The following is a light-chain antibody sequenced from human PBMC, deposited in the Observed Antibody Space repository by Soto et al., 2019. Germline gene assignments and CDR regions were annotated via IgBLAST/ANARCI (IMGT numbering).Light chain of an antibody. Sequence: QSALTQPASVSGSPGQSITISCTGTSSDVGTYNYVSWYQQHPGKAPKLMIYEVSNRPSGVSNRFSGSKSGNTASLTISGLQAEDEADYYCSSYTSTNTLVLFGGGTKVTVL. CDR2: EVS. V-gene: IGLV2-14*01. CDR1: SSDVGTYNY. J-gene: IGLJ2*01. CDR3: SSYTSTNTLVL.